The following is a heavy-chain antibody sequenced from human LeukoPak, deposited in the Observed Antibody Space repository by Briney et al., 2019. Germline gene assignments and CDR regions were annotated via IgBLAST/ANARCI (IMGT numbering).Heavy chain of an antibody. CDR2: INPNSGGT. J-gene: IGHJ4*02. Sequence: ASVKVSCKASGYTFTGYYMHWVRQAPGQGLEWMGWINPNSGGTNYAQKFQGRVTMTRDTSTSTVYMELSSLRSEDRAVYYCARGDGYSGYPDNWGQGTLVTVSS. CDR1: GYTFTGYY. V-gene: IGHV1-2*02. D-gene: IGHD5-12*01. CDR3: ARGDGYSGYPDN.